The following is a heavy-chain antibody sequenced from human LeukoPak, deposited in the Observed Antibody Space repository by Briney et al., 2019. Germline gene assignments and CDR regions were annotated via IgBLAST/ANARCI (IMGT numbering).Heavy chain of an antibody. Sequence: PSETLSLTCTVSGDSFSGYFWNWIRQVPGKVLEWIGYMYYSGSTKYNPSLKSRVTISVDTSKNQFSLKLTSVTAADTAVYYCARGGITIFGVTIEGFDYWGPGTLVTVSS. J-gene: IGHJ4*02. D-gene: IGHD3-3*01. CDR3: ARGGITIFGVTIEGFDY. V-gene: IGHV4-59*01. CDR1: GDSFSGYF. CDR2: MYYSGST.